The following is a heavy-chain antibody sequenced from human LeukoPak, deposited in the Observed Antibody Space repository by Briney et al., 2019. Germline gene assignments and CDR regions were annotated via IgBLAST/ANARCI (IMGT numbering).Heavy chain of an antibody. J-gene: IGHJ5*02. CDR1: GGSISSGDYY. CDR3: ARSIAAAGTLFDP. Sequence: SETLSLTCTVSGGSISSGDYYWSWIRQPPGKGLEWIGYIYYSGSTYYNPSLKSRVTISVDTSKNQFSLKLSSVTAADTAVYYCARSIAAAGTLFDPWGQGTLVTVSS. V-gene: IGHV4-30-4*02. CDR2: IYYSGST. D-gene: IGHD6-13*01.